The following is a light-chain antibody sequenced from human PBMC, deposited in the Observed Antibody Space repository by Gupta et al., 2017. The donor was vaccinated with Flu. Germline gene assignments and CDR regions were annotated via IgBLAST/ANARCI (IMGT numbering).Light chain of an antibody. CDR2: NDS. CDR1: ALPKQY. Sequence: SYELTQPPSVSVSPGQTARITCSGDALPKQYTFWYQQKSGQAPVLVIYNDSERPSGIPERVSGSSAGTTATLTISGVQAEDEADYYCQSADNSGTYVVFGGGTQLTVL. CDR3: QSADNSGTYVV. V-gene: IGLV3-25*02. J-gene: IGLJ2*01.